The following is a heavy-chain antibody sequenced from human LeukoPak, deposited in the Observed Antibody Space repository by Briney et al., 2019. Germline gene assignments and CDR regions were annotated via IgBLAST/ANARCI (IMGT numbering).Heavy chain of an antibody. Sequence: GGSLRLSCAASGFTFSSYDMNWVRQAPGKGLEWLSHISSSGSNKYYANSVKGRFTISRDNAKNSLYLQMNSLRAEDTAVYYCAGDLRSSGYYAFDYWGQGTLVTVSS. D-gene: IGHD3-22*01. CDR1: GFTFSSYD. CDR3: AGDLRSSGYYAFDY. CDR2: ISSSGSNK. J-gene: IGHJ4*02. V-gene: IGHV3-48*03.